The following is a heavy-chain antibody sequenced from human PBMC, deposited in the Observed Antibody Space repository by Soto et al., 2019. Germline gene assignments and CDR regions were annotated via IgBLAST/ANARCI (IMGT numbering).Heavy chain of an antibody. D-gene: IGHD2-2*01. CDR1: GYSCTSYW. J-gene: IGHJ6*02. V-gene: IGHV5-51*01. CDR3: ARRGRRRDIVLVPAAISPDEHGMDV. Sequence: PGESLKISCKGSGYSCTSYWIGWVRQMPGKGLEWMGIIYPGDSDTRYSPSFQGQVTISADKSISTAYLQWSSLKASDTAMYYCARRGRRRDIVLVPAAISPDEHGMDVWGQGTTVTVSS. CDR2: IYPGDSDT.